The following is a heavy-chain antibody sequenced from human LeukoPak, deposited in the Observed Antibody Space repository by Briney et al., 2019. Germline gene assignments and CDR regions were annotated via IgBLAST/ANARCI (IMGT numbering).Heavy chain of an antibody. CDR1: GFTFSSYW. Sequence: GGSLRLSCAASGFTFSSYWMHWVRQAPGKGLVWVSRINSDGSSTSYADSVKGRFTISRDNAKNTLYLQMNSLRAEDTAVYYCAKERRGFQFDIWGQGTMVTVSS. CDR3: AKERRGFQFDI. V-gene: IGHV3-74*01. J-gene: IGHJ3*02. CDR2: INSDGSST.